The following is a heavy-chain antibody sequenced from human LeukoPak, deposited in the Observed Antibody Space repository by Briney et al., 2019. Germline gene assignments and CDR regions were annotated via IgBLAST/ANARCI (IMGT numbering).Heavy chain of an antibody. CDR1: GFTFSDFY. Sequence: GGSLRLSCAASGFTFSDFYMSWIRQAPGKGLEWVSYISSSGSTIYYADSVKGRFTISRDNAKNSLYLQMNSLRAEDTAVYYCARDGEFGSGSYYKIDPWFDPWGQGTLVTVSS. V-gene: IGHV3-11*01. J-gene: IGHJ5*02. CDR2: ISSSGSTI. D-gene: IGHD3-10*01. CDR3: ARDGEFGSGSYYKIDPWFDP.